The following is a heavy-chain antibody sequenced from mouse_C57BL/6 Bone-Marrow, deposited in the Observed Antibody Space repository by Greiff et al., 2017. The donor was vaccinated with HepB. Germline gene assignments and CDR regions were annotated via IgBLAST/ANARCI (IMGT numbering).Heavy chain of an antibody. CDR3: ARERGYGNFYYFDY. CDR1: GFSLTSYG. J-gene: IGHJ2*01. Sequence: VQLQESGPGLVQPSQSLSITCTVSGFSLTSYGVHWVRQSPGKGLEWLGVIWSGGSTDYNAAFISRRSISKDNSKSQVFFKMNSLQADDTAIYYCARERGYGNFYYFDYWGQGTTLTVSS. V-gene: IGHV2-2*01. D-gene: IGHD2-1*01. CDR2: IWSGGST.